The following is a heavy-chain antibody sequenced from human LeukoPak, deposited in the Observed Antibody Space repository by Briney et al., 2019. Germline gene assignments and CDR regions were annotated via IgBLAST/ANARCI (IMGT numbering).Heavy chain of an antibody. V-gene: IGHV3-30*14. CDR1: GFTFSSYA. CDR2: TFDGGNK. D-gene: IGHD4-17*01. Sequence: GGSLRLSCAASGFTFSSYAMHWVRQAPGKGLEWVAVTFDGGNKYFSDSVRGRFTIARDNSKNTLYLQMNSLRGDDTAAYYCAKDVNRETDYGYYFEYWGQGALVTVSS. J-gene: IGHJ4*02. CDR3: AKDVNRETDYGYYFEY.